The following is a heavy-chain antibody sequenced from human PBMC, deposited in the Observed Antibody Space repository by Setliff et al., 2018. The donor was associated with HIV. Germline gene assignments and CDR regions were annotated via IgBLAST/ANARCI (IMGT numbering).Heavy chain of an antibody. J-gene: IGHJ6*03. D-gene: IGHD2-15*01. V-gene: IGHV3-48*01. CDR1: GFTFSSYS. CDR2: ISGLGGGTI. Sequence: GGSLRLSCAASGFTFSSYSMNWVRQAPGKGLEWVSYISGLGGGTIYYADSVRGRFTISRDDAEKSVYLQMNSLRAEDTAVYYCARAGVVEGYYYYYYMDVWGKGTTVTVS. CDR3: ARAGVVEGYYYYYYMDV.